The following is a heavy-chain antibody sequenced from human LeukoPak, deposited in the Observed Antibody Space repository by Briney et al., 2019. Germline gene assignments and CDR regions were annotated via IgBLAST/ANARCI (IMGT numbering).Heavy chain of an antibody. CDR3: AKDWEAAYYYDSSGYGALDY. CDR1: GFTFSSYA. V-gene: IGHV3-23*01. CDR2: ISGSGGST. J-gene: IGHJ4*02. D-gene: IGHD3-22*01. Sequence: GGSLRLSCAASGFTFSSYAMSWVRQAPGKGLEWVSAISGSGGSTYYADSVKGGFTIYRDNTKNSLYVQMNRQRAEDTAVYYCAKDWEAAYYYDSSGYGALDYWGQGTLVTVSS.